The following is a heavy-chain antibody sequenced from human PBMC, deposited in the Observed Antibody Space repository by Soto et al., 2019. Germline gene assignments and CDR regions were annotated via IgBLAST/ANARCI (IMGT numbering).Heavy chain of an antibody. D-gene: IGHD6-19*01. CDR3: ARGRSSGWSHLSVYYYYYYYMDV. V-gene: IGHV4-34*01. Sequence: PSETLSLTCAVYGGSFSGYYWSWIRQPPGKGLEWIGEINHSGSTNYNPSLKSRATISVDTSKNQFSLKLSSVTAADTAVYYCARGRSSGWSHLSVYYYYYYYMDVWGKGTTVTVSS. CDR1: GGSFSGYY. CDR2: INHSGST. J-gene: IGHJ6*03.